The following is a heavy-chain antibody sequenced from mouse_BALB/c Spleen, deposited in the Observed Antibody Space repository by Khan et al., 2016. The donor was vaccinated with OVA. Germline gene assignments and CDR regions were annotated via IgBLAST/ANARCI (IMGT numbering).Heavy chain of an antibody. V-gene: IGHV1-31*01. J-gene: IGHJ3*01. Sequence: VRLQQSGPELMKPGASVKISCKASGYSFTSYYIHWVIQSHGKSLEWIGYIDPFSGDTTYNQKFKGRATLTVDKSSSTAYIHLSNLTSEDSAVYYCTRHGYVAWFTYWGQGTLVTVPA. D-gene: IGHD2-2*01. CDR2: IDPFSGDT. CDR3: TRHGYVAWFTY. CDR1: GYSFTSYY.